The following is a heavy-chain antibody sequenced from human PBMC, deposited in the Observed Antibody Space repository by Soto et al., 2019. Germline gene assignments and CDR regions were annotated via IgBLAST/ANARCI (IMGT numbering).Heavy chain of an antibody. J-gene: IGHJ6*02. CDR2: IYPSDSYT. Sequence: GESLKISCKGSGYSFSSYWISWVRQMSGKGLEGMGRIYPSDSYTIFSPSFQGHVTISADKSISTALLPYRRLKTSDTASYYLARQYYCNFPLDVWGQGTTVTVSS. CDR3: ARQYYCNFPLDV. V-gene: IGHV5-10-1*01. CDR1: GYSFSSYW.